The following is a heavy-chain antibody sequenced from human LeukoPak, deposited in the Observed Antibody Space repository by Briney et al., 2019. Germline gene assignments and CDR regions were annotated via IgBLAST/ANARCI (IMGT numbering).Heavy chain of an antibody. D-gene: IGHD3-16*01. V-gene: IGHV1-2*02. Sequence: GASGKVSCKASGYTFTAYYMHWVRQAPGQGLEWMGWINPNTGGTDYAQRFQGRVTMTRDTSISTAYMELSSLISDDTAVYYCARDWVSLGRHAFDIWGQGTMVTVSS. CDR3: ARDWVSLGRHAFDI. CDR2: INPNTGGT. CDR1: GYTFTAYY. J-gene: IGHJ3*02.